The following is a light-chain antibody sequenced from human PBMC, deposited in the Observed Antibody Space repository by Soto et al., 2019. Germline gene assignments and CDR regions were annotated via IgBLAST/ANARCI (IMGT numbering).Light chain of an antibody. Sequence: ELVLTQSPGTLSLSPGDRATLSCRSSQSVTNYLAWYQLKPGQAPRLLIYDAASRAPGIPARFSASGSGTDFTLTISSLEPDDFAIYYCLQRSNWPYTFGQGTKVDIK. CDR2: DAA. CDR1: QSVTNY. CDR3: LQRSNWPYT. V-gene: IGKV3-11*01. J-gene: IGKJ2*01.